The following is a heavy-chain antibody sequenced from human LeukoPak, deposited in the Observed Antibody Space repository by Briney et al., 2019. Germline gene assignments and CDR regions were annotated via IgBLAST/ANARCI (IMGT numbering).Heavy chain of an antibody. CDR3: ARTPAPYYYDSSGYFG. D-gene: IGHD3-22*01. CDR1: GFTVSSNY. CDR2: IYSGGST. J-gene: IGHJ4*02. V-gene: IGHV3-66*01. Sequence: GGSLRLSCAASGFTVSSNYMSWVRQAPGKGLEWVSVIYSGGSTYYADSVKGRFTISRDNSKNTLYLQMNSLRAEDTAVYYCARTPAPYYYDSSGYFGWGQGTLVTVSS.